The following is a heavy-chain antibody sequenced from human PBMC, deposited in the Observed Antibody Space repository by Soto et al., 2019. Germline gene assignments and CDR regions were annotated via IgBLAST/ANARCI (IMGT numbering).Heavy chain of an antibody. Sequence: EVQLLESGGGLVQPGGSLRLSCAASGFTFSTYAMSWVRQAPGKGPEVVSVICSSGDRTYYADPGKGRFTISRANSKNTLYMQMNSLRAEDTAVYYCAKQQGPGTPYYYAMDVWGQGTTVTVSS. CDR2: ICSSGDRT. V-gene: IGHV3-23*01. CDR3: AKQQGPGTPYYYAMDV. D-gene: IGHD1-1*01. J-gene: IGHJ6*02. CDR1: GFTFSTYA.